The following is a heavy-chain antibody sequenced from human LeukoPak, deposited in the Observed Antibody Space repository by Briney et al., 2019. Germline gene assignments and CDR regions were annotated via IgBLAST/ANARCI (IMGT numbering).Heavy chain of an antibody. D-gene: IGHD6-6*01. J-gene: IGHJ4*02. CDR2: ISGSGGST. Sequence: GGSLRLSCAASGFTFSSYAMSWVRQAPGKGLEWVSAISGSGGSTYYADSVKGRFSISRDNSKNTLYLQMNSLRAEDTAVYYCAKDSEDSSSFEFDYWGQGTLVTVSS. CDR3: AKDSEDSSSFEFDY. V-gene: IGHV3-23*01. CDR1: GFTFSSYA.